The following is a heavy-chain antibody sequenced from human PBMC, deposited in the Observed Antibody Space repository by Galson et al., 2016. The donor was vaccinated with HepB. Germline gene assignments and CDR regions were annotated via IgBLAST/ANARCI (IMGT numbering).Heavy chain of an antibody. CDR3: AKTVTTIIPHDSNDLDV. J-gene: IGHJ6*02. V-gene: IGHV4-34*01. CDR2: VNYVGRA. Sequence: SETLSLTCGVFGGSLSGYYWSWVRQPPGMGLEWIGEVNYVGRANYNPSLRSRVTISVDLSNSHFSLNLNSLSAADTAVYYCAKTVTTIIPHDSNDLDVWGQGTTVIVSS. CDR1: GGSLSGYY. D-gene: IGHD4-17*01.